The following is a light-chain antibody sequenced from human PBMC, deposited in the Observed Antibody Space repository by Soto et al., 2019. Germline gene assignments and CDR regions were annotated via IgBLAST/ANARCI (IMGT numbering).Light chain of an antibody. V-gene: IGKV1-5*03. CDR1: QTISSW. CDR3: QHYNSYSEA. J-gene: IGKJ1*01. Sequence: DIQMTQSPSTLSGSVGDRVTITCRASQTISSWLAWYQQKPGKAPKLLIYKASTLKSGVPSRFSGSGSWTEFTRTISSLQPDDFATYYCQHYNSYSEAFGQGTKVE. CDR2: KAS.